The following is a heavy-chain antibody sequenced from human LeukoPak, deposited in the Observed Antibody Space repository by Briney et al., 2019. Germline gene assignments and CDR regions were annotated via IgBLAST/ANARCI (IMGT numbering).Heavy chain of an antibody. Sequence: PGGSLRLSCAASGFTFSSYGMHWVRQAPGKGLEWVAVIWYDGSNKYYADSVKGQFTISRDNSKNTLYLQMNSLRAEDTAVYYCARDLLYGSGSPFDYWGQGTLVTVSS. CDR3: ARDLLYGSGSPFDY. J-gene: IGHJ4*02. D-gene: IGHD3-10*01. CDR2: IWYDGSNK. CDR1: GFTFSSYG. V-gene: IGHV3-33*01.